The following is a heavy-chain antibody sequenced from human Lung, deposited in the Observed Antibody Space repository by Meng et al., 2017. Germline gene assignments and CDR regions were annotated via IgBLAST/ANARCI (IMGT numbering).Heavy chain of an antibody. D-gene: IGHD4-11*01. Sequence: QVQLKPWGEVMLKPSETLSRTCVASGGAFSDYYWSWIRQPPGKGLEWIGEINHSGSTNYNPSLESRATISVDTSQNNLSLKLSSVTAADSAVYYCARGPTTMAHDFDYWGQGTLVTVSS. CDR2: INHSGST. J-gene: IGHJ4*02. CDR3: ARGPTTMAHDFDY. CDR1: GGAFSDYY. V-gene: IGHV4-34*01.